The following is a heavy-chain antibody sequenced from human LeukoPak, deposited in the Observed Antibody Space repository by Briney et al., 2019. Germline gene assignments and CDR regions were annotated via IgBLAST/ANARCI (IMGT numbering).Heavy chain of an antibody. CDR3: ARHVSWGYGDYVDC. CDR1: GYSFSSYW. Sequence: GESLKISCKGSGYSFSSYWIGWVRRMPGKGLEWMGIIFPGDPDTRYSPSFQGQVTISADKSISTAYLQWSSLKASDTAMYYCARHVSWGYGDYVDCWGQGILVTVSS. CDR2: IFPGDPDT. D-gene: IGHD4-17*01. V-gene: IGHV5-51*01. J-gene: IGHJ4*02.